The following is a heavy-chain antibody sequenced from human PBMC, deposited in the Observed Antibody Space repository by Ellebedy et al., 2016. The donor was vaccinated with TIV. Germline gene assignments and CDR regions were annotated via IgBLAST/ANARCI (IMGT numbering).Heavy chain of an antibody. V-gene: IGHV2-5*02. J-gene: IGHJ4*02. CDR1: GFSLSTSGVS. D-gene: IGHD2-2*01. Sequence: SGPTLVKPTQTLTLTCTFSGFSLSTSGVSVGWIRQPPGKALEWLALFYWDDDRHYNSSLKSRLTITKDNSKNQVVLTMTNVDPVETATYYCTHQTLYTSRTFDYWGQGALVTVYS. CDR2: FYWDDDR. CDR3: THQTLYTSRTFDY.